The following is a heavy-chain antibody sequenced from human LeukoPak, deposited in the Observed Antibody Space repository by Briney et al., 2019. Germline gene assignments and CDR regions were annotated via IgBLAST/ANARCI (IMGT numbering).Heavy chain of an antibody. Sequence: SVKVSCKASGGTFSSYAISWVRQAPGQGLEWMGRIIPILGIANYAQKFQGRVTITADKSTSTAYMELSSLRSEDTAVYHCANLETVAGTVWFDPWGQGTLVTVSS. CDR2: IIPILGIA. CDR1: GGTFSSYA. CDR3: ANLETVAGTVWFDP. J-gene: IGHJ5*02. D-gene: IGHD6-19*01. V-gene: IGHV1-69*04.